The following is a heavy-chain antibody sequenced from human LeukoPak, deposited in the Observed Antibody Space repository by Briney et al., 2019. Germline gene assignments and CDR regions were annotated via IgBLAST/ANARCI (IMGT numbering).Heavy chain of an antibody. CDR3: ATDGSGSSALDY. V-gene: IGHV4-34*01. Sequence: ASETLSLTCAVYGGSFSGYYWSWIRQPPGKGLEWIGEINHSGSTYYNPSLKSRVTISVDTSKNQFSLKLSSVTAADTAVYYCATDGSGSSALDYWGQGTLVTVSS. CDR2: INHSGST. D-gene: IGHD3-10*01. CDR1: GGSFSGYY. J-gene: IGHJ4*02.